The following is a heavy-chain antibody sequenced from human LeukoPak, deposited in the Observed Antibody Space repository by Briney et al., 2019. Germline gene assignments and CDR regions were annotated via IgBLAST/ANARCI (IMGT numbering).Heavy chain of an antibody. Sequence: GGSLRLSCAGSGFSFSNYAMIWVRQAPGKGLELVSAITGSGGNRFYAGSVKGRFTISRDNSRNTLYLRMDSLRGDDTAVYYCAKDPNGDYIGAFDFQRWGQGTQVTVSS. V-gene: IGHV3-23*01. D-gene: IGHD4-17*01. CDR1: GFSFSNYA. CDR2: ITGSGGNR. J-gene: IGHJ1*01. CDR3: AKDPNGDYIGAFDFQR.